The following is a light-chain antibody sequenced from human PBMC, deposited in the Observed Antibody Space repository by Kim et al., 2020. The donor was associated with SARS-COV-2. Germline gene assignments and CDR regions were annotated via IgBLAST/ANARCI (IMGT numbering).Light chain of an antibody. CDR3: QQYYSTPPT. CDR2: WAS. V-gene: IGKV4-1*01. CDR1: QSFLYSSNNKNY. J-gene: IGKJ2*01. Sequence: RATSKYKSSQSFLYSSNNKNYLAWYQQKPEQPPKLLIYWASTRESGVPDRFSGSGSGTDFTLTISSLQAEDVAVYYCQQYYSTPPTFGQGTKLEIK.